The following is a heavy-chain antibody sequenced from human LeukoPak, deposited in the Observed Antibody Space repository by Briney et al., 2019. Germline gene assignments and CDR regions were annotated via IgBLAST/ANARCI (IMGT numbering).Heavy chain of an antibody. Sequence: GASVKVSCRASGYTFTTNGISWVRQAPGQGLEWMAWISPYNGDTKYAQELQGRLTVTTDTSTSTAYMELRSLRSDDTAVYYCARLRGGIYSSWDAFDIWGQGTMVTVSS. CDR3: ARLRGGIYSSWDAFDI. J-gene: IGHJ3*02. CDR2: ISPYNGDT. V-gene: IGHV1-18*04. D-gene: IGHD6-19*01. CDR1: GYTFTTNG.